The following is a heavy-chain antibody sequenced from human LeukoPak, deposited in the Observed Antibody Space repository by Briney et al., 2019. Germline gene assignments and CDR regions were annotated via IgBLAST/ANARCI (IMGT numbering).Heavy chain of an antibody. Sequence: ASVKVSCKASGYTFTSYDINWVRQATGQGLEWMGWMNPNSGNTGYAQKFQGRVTMTRNTSISTAYMELSSLRSEDTAVCYCARGEEYYYDSSGPTDYWGQGTLVTVSS. V-gene: IGHV1-8*01. CDR2: MNPNSGNT. CDR1: GYTFTSYD. D-gene: IGHD3-22*01. J-gene: IGHJ4*02. CDR3: ARGEEYYYDSSGPTDY.